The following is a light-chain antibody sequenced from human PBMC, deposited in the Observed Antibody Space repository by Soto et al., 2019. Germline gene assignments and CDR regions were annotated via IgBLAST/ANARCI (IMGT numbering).Light chain of an antibody. Sequence: QPVLTQPASVSGSPGRSITISCTGTSSDVGRFNFVSWFQQHPGKAPKLLIYEVTKRPSGVSNRFSGSKSGNTASLTISGLQTEDEADYYCSSYTTRSTYVFGTGTKLTVL. CDR1: SSDVGRFNF. CDR2: EVT. CDR3: SSYTTRSTYV. V-gene: IGLV2-14*01. J-gene: IGLJ1*01.